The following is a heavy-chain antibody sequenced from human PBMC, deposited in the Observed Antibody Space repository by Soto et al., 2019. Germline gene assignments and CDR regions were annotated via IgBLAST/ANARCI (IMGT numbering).Heavy chain of an antibody. CDR1: GDSITHFY. J-gene: IGHJ4*02. V-gene: IGHV4-4*08. CDR2: IYASGAT. CDR3: VRDETKAQMDD. Sequence: QVQLQQSRPGLVKPSETLFLPCSVSGDSITHFYFYWIRQTQGQGLERIGQIYASGATNYNPSLTSRVTISKNQFALDLSSVTAAYTAVYYCVRDETKAQMDDWGQGILVTVSS.